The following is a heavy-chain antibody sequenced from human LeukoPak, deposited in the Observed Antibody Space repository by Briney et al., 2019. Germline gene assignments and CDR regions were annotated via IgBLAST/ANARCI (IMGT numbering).Heavy chain of an antibody. CDR2: IYYSGST. V-gene: IGHV4-59*08. CDR1: GDSISSYY. Sequence: SETLPLTCTVSGDSISSYYWSWIRQPPGKGLEWIGYIYYSGSTTYNPSLKSRVTISVDTSKNQFSLKLSSVTAADTAVYYCANRSNLLGIEQVVKQFDYWGRETWVT. D-gene: IGHD6-13*01. J-gene: IGHJ4*02. CDR3: ANRSNLLGIEQVVKQFDY.